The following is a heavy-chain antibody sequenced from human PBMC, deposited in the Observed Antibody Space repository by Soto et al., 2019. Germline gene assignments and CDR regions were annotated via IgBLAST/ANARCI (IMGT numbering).Heavy chain of an antibody. CDR1: GFTFSIYE. D-gene: IGHD3-22*01. CDR2: ISSSGSTI. CDR3: ARVKWLLNYYFEY. V-gene: IGHV3-48*03. Sequence: GPLPVCCAASGFTFSIYEMNWLRQAPGKGLEWVSYISSSGSTIDYADSVKGRFTISRDNAKNSLYLQMSSLRAEETAVYYCARVKWLLNYYFEYWGQGTLVTFS. J-gene: IGHJ4*02.